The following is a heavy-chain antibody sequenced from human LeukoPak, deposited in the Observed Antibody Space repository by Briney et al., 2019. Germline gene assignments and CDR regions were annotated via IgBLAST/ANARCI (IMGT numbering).Heavy chain of an antibody. D-gene: IGHD3-10*01. J-gene: IGHJ6*02. CDR3: AKDKRGMDV. V-gene: IGHV3-9*01. CDR2: ISWNSGSI. CDR1: GFTFDDYA. Sequence: GGFLRLSCAASGFTFDDYAMHWVRQAPGKGLEWVSGISWNSGSIGYADSVKGRFTISRDNAKNSLYLQMNSLRAEDTALYYCAKDKRGMDVWGQGTTVTVSS.